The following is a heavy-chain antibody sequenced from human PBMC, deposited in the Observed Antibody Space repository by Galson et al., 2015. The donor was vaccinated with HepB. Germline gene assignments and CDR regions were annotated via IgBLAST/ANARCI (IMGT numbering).Heavy chain of an antibody. CDR2: IWYDGSNK. Sequence: SLRLSCAASGFIFRNYGMHWVRQAPGKGLEWVAVIWYDGSNKYYTDSVKGRFTISRDNPKNTLYLQMNSLRADDTAVYYCARARIVGATTSWFDPWGQGTQVTVSS. V-gene: IGHV3-33*01. J-gene: IGHJ5*02. CDR1: GFIFRNYG. D-gene: IGHD1-26*01. CDR3: ARARIVGATTSWFDP.